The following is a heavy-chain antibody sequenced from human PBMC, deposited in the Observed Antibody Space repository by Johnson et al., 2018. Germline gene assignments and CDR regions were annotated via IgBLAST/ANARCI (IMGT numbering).Heavy chain of an antibody. CDR3: ATRRYNWNYVPHYMDV. V-gene: IGHV3-23*04. CDR1: GFTFRYYA. J-gene: IGHJ6*03. CDR2: ISGLDSST. D-gene: IGHD1-7*01. Sequence: VRLVESGGGLVQPGGSLRLSCAASGFTFRYYAMSWVRQAPGKGLAWVSGISGLDSSTAYADSVKGRFTISRDNSMDGLYLEINSLRGEATAVYYCATRRYNWNYVPHYMDVWGKGTTVAVSS.